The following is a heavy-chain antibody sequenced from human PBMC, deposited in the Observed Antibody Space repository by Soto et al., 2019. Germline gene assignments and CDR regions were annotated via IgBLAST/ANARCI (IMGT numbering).Heavy chain of an antibody. CDR2: ISYDGTNK. D-gene: IGHD7-27*01. CDR1: RVSVNISP. CDR3: ARDPKTSGGQHWAFNYFDS. J-gene: IGHJ4*02. Sequence: LRLSCAACRVSVNISPVRWVRKAPGKGPEWVALISYDGTNKFYADSVKGRFTISRDNSKSTLYLQVDSLRPEDAAVYYCARDPKTSGGQHWAFNYFDSWGQGTLVTVSS. V-gene: IGHV3-30-3*01.